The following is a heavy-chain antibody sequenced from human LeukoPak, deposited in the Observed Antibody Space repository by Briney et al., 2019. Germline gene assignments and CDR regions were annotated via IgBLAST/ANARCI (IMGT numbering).Heavy chain of an antibody. D-gene: IGHD6-13*01. J-gene: IGHJ4*02. CDR3: ARAGYSSTWYTFDY. CDR2: IGTTGNT. Sequence: GGSLRLSCAASGFTFSDYAMHWVRQATGKGLEWVSVIGTTGNTYYPGSVKGRFTISRENAKNSLYLQMNSLRAGDTAVYYCARAGYSSTWYTFDYWGQGTLVTVSS. CDR1: GFTFSDYA. V-gene: IGHV3-13*04.